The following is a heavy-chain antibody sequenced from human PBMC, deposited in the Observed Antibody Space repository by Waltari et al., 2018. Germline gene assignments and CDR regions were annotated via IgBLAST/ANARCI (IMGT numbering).Heavy chain of an antibody. V-gene: IGHV4-39*01. CDR3: ASPLTGTQIRGSAFDI. D-gene: IGHD1-20*01. J-gene: IGHJ3*02. CDR2: IYYSGST. CDR1: GGSISSSSYY. Sequence: QLQLQESGPGLVKPSETLSLTCTVSGGSISSSSYYWGWIRPPPGKGLEWIGGIYYSGSTYYNPSLKSRVTISVDTSKNQFSLKLSSVTAADTAVYYCASPLTGTQIRGSAFDIWGQGTMVTVSS.